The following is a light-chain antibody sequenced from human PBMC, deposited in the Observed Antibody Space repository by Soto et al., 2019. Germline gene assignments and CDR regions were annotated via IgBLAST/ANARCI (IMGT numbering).Light chain of an antibody. CDR1: QGISSY. V-gene: IGKV1-6*01. CDR2: DAS. CDR3: LQDHNYPPT. J-gene: IGKJ1*01. Sequence: AIQLTHSPSSLSASVGDRVTITCRASQGISSYLGWYQQKPGKAPNLLIYDASTLHSGVPSRFSGSGSGTDFTLTISSLQPEDFATYYCLQDHNYPPTFGQGTKGDIK.